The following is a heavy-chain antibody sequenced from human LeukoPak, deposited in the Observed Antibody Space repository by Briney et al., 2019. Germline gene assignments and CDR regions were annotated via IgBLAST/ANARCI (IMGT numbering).Heavy chain of an antibody. Sequence: GGSLRLSCSASGFTFSTYSMHWVRQAPGKGLEHVSAISSNGVSTYYADSVKGRFTISRDNSKTTLYLQMTGLRAEDTAVYYYVKESIAGEPAGDSGYWGQGTLVTVSS. V-gene: IGHV3-64D*06. CDR2: ISSNGVST. J-gene: IGHJ4*02. D-gene: IGHD1-20*01. CDR3: VKESIAGEPAGDSGY. CDR1: GFTFSTYS.